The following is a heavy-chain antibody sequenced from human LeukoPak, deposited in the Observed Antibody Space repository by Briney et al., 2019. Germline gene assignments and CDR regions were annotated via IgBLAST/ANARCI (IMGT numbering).Heavy chain of an antibody. J-gene: IGHJ4*02. CDR3: AKSRGESRGASNY. CDR2: ISGSGDTT. D-gene: IGHD1-26*01. Sequence: PGGSLRLSCAASGFTFSSYAMNWVRQAPGKGLEWLSFISGSGDTTYYADSVKGRFTISRDNSKNTLYLQMNSLRAEDTAVYYCAKSRGESRGASNYWGQGTLVTVSS. CDR1: GFTFSSYA. V-gene: IGHV3-23*01.